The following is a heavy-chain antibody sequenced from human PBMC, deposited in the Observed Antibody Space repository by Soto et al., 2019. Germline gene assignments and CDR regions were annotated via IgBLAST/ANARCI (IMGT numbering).Heavy chain of an antibody. J-gene: IGHJ6*03. CDR1: GGSISSGGYY. V-gene: IGHV4-31*03. CDR2: IYYSGGT. Sequence: PSETLSLTCTVSGGSISSGGYYWSWIRQHPGKGLEWIGYIYYSGGTYYNPSLKSRVTISVDTSKNQFSLKLSSVTAADTAVYYCARVHGYYYYYYMDVWGKGTTVTVSS. CDR3: ARVHGYYYYYYMDV.